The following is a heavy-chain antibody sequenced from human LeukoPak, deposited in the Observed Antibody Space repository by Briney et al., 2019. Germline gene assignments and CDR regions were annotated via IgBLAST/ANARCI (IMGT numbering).Heavy chain of an antibody. CDR3: ARERKVAGTSEYFQH. CDR2: INPSGGST. CDR1: GYTFTSYY. J-gene: IGHJ1*01. Sequence: ASVTVSCTASGYTFTSYYMHWVRQAPGQGLEWMGIINPSGGSTSYAQKFQGRVTMTRDTSTSTVYMELNSLRSEDTAVYYCARERKVAGTSEYFQHWGQGTLVTVSS. D-gene: IGHD6-19*01. V-gene: IGHV1-46*01.